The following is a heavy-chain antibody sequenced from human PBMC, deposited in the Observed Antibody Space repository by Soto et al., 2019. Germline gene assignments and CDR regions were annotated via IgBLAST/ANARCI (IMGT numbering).Heavy chain of an antibody. V-gene: IGHV3-48*02. D-gene: IGHD5-12*01. CDR3: ARVIYGGWSTINDCYYYAMDV. CDR1: GFSFSTKD. J-gene: IGHJ6*02. Sequence: PVRPLKLSCAPSGFSFSTKDMNWVRQAPGKGLKWVSHISGGSSRHFYADPVKGRFTISRDNAKNSLYLQKDSRRDEDTGVYYCARVIYGGWSTINDCYYYAMDVWGQGTTVTVSS. CDR2: ISGGSSRH.